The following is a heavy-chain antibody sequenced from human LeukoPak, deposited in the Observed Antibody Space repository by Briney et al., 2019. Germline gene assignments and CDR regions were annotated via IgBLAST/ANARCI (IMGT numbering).Heavy chain of an antibody. D-gene: IGHD3-22*01. V-gene: IGHV3-7*01. Sequence: GGSLRLSCAASGFTLSSYWMSWVRQAPGKGLEWVANIKQDGSEKYYVDSVKGRFTISRGNAKNSLYLQMNSLRAEDTAVYYCAREMGYYDSSGYYFDLATLDYWGQGTLVTVSS. J-gene: IGHJ4*02. CDR2: IKQDGSEK. CDR1: GFTLSSYW. CDR3: AREMGYYDSSGYYFDLATLDY.